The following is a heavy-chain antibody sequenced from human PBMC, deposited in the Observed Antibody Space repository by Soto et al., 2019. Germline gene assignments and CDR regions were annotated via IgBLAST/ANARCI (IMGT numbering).Heavy chain of an antibody. J-gene: IGHJ4*02. Sequence: EVQLVESGEGLVQPGGSLRLSCAASGFSFSNYAMHWVRQAPGKGLEYVSAISGNGASTYYADSVKGRFTIFRDNSKNTLYRKMGSLSAEDRAVYYCARGPSTVATWLDYWGQGTLVTVSS. V-gene: IGHV3-64*02. CDR3: ARGPSTVATWLDY. D-gene: IGHD4-17*01. CDR1: GFSFSNYA. CDR2: ISGNGAST.